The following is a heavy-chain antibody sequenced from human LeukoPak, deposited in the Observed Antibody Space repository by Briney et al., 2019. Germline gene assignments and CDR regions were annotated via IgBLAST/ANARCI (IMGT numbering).Heavy chain of an antibody. J-gene: IGHJ4*02. V-gene: IGHV3-7*01. Sequence: PGGSLRLSCAASGFTFSSNWMTWVRQAPGKGLEWVANIKQDGSEKYYVDPVKGRFTISRDNAKNSLYLQMSSLRAEDTAVYYCTRSQAGYYYFPLDCWGQGTLVTVSS. CDR1: GFTFSSNW. D-gene: IGHD3-22*01. CDR3: TRSQAGYYYFPLDC. CDR2: IKQDGSEK.